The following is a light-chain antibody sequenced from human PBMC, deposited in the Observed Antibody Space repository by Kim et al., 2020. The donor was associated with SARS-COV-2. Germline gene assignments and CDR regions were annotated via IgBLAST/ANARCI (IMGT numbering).Light chain of an antibody. J-gene: IGLJ2*01. Sequence: SSELTQDPAVSVALGQTVTITCQGDSLRSQFANWYQQSPGQSPVLVLYGRNSRPSGIPDRFSGSRSGETASLTITGAQAEDEADYYCTSRDSSGYNVVFGGGTQLTVL. CDR2: GRN. CDR3: TSRDSSGYNVV. CDR1: SLRSQF. V-gene: IGLV3-19*01.